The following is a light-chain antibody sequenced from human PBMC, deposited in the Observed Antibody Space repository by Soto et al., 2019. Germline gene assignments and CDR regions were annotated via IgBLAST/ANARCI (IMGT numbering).Light chain of an antibody. CDR2: LNNDGSH. Sequence: QLVLTQSPSASASLGASVKLTCTLSSGHSSYVIAWHRQQPEKGPRFLMRLNNDGSHTKGDGIPDRFSGSSSGAERYLTISSLQSEDEADYYCQTWGTGIQVFGGGTKLTVL. CDR1: SGHSSYV. CDR3: QTWGTGIQV. J-gene: IGLJ3*02. V-gene: IGLV4-69*01.